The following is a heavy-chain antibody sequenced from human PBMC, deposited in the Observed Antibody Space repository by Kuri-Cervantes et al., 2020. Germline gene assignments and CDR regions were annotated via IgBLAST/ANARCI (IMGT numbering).Heavy chain of an antibody. V-gene: IGHV3-13*01. Sequence: GESLKISCAASGFTFSSYDMHWVRQATGKGLEWVSAIGTAGDTYYPGSVKGRFTISRENAKNSLYLQMNSLRAEDTAVYYCARGLSSGWLDYWGQGTLVTVSS. CDR3: ARGLSSGWLDY. CDR1: GFTFSSYD. J-gene: IGHJ4*02. CDR2: IGTAGDT. D-gene: IGHD6-19*01.